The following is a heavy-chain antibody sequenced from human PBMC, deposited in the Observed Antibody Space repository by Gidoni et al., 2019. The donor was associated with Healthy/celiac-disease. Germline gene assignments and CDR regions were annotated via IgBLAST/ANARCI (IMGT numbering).Heavy chain of an antibody. CDR1: VGPFTSYA. V-gene: IGHV1-69*04. J-gene: IGHJ4*02. D-gene: IGHD4-17*01. Sequence: VKKPGSSVNVSCKASVGPFTSYAISWVRQAPGQWLEWMGRIIPILGIANYAQKFQGRVTITEDKSTSTAYMELSSLRSEETAVYYCARDGGSGVDYGEGSAQPSDYWGQGTLVTVSS. CDR3: ARDGGSGVDYGEGSAQPSDY. CDR2: IIPILGIA.